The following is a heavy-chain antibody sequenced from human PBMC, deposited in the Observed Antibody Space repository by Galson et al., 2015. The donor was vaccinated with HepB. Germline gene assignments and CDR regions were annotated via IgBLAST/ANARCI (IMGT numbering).Heavy chain of an antibody. J-gene: IGHJ4*02. D-gene: IGHD3-10*01. Sequence: SLRLSCAASGFTFSSYAMHWVRQAPGKGLEWVAVISYDGSNKYYADSVKGRFTISRDNSKNTLYLQMNSLRAEDTAVYYCATPGSKLLYGSGSYFDYWGQGTLVTVSS. CDR1: GFTFSSYA. CDR2: ISYDGSNK. V-gene: IGHV3-30*04. CDR3: ATPGSKLLYGSGSYFDY.